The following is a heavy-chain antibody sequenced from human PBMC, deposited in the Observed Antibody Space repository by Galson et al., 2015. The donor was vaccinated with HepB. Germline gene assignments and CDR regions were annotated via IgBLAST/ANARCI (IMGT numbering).Heavy chain of an antibody. CDR3: AVYDYIWGSD. Sequence: SVKVSCKASGYTFTSYAMHWVRQAPGQRLEWMGWINAGNGSTKYSQKFQGRVTITRDTSASTAYMELSSLRSEDTAVYYCAVYDYIWGSDWGQGTLVTVSS. V-gene: IGHV1-3*01. D-gene: IGHD3-16*01. CDR1: GYTFTSYA. J-gene: IGHJ4*02. CDR2: INAGNGST.